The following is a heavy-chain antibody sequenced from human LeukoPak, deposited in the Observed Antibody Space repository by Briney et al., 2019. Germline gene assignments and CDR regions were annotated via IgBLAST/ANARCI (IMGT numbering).Heavy chain of an antibody. CDR2: INHSGST. J-gene: IGHJ5*02. Sequence: PSETLSLTCAVYGGSFSGYYWSWIRQPPGKGLEWIGEINHSGSTNYNPSLKSRVTISVDTSKNQFSLKLSSVTAADTAVYYCARRVPAAMFRFGWFDPWGQGTLVTVSS. CDR1: GGSFSGYY. CDR3: ARRVPAAMFRFGWFDP. V-gene: IGHV4-34*01. D-gene: IGHD2-2*01.